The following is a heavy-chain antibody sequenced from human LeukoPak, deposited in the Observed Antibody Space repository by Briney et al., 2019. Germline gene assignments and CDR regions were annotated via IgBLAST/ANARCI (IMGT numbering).Heavy chain of an antibody. D-gene: IGHD2-15*01. CDR3: ARAGDIVVVVAANQTFDI. V-gene: IGHV1-69*06. CDR2: IIPIFGTA. CDR1: GGTFSSYA. J-gene: IGHJ3*02. Sequence: SVKVSCKASGGTFSSYAISWVRQAPGQGLEWMGGIIPIFGTANYAQKFQGRVTITADKSTSTAYMELSSLRSEDTAVYYCARAGDIVVVVAANQTFDIWGQGTMVTVSS.